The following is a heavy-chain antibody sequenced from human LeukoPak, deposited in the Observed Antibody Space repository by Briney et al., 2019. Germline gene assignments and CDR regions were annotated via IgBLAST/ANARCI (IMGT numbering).Heavy chain of an antibody. D-gene: IGHD3-10*01. CDR3: AREANYGSGSYGFDY. Sequence: SETLSLTCTVSGGSISSYYWSWIRQPPGKGLEWIGYIYYSGSTNYNPSLKSRVTISVDTSKNQFSLKLSSVTAADTAVYYCAREANYGSGSYGFDYWGQGTLVTVSS. CDR2: IYYSGST. CDR1: GGSISSYY. J-gene: IGHJ4*02. V-gene: IGHV4-59*01.